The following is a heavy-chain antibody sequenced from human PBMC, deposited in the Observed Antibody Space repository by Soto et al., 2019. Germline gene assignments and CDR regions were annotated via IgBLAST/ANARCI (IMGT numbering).Heavy chain of an antibody. D-gene: IGHD2-8*01. CDR2: IRTYNGST. J-gene: IGHJ5*02. CDR3: ERLYDAKWFGH. Sequence: QVQLVQSGDEVKKPGASVKVSCKASGYIFTNFAITWVRQAPGPGLEWMGWIRTYNGSTQYAQKFQGRVTITTDTAASTAYMELRSLTSDDLAVYYCERLYDAKWFGHWGEGTQVVVSS. V-gene: IGHV1-18*03. CDR1: GYIFTNFA.